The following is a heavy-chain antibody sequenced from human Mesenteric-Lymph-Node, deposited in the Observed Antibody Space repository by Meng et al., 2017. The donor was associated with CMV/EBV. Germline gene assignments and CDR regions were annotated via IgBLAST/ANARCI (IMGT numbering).Heavy chain of an antibody. Sequence: CAVYGGSFSGYYWSCIRQPPGKGREWIGEMNHSGSTNYNPSLKGRVTISVDTSKSQFSLKLSSVTAADTAVYYCARGTRGWRNYFDYWGQGTLVTVSS. V-gene: IGHV4-34*01. CDR1: GGSFSGYY. D-gene: IGHD2-8*02. CDR2: MNHSGST. J-gene: IGHJ4*02. CDR3: ARGTRGWRNYFDY.